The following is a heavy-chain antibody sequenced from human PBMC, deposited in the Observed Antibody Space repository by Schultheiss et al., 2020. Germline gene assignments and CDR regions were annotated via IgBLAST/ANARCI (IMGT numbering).Heavy chain of an antibody. V-gene: IGHV4-39*07. CDR2: INHSGST. CDR3: ARAAGQSDY. J-gene: IGHJ4*02. Sequence: SETLSLTCTVSGGSISSSSYYWGWIRQPPGKGLEWIGEINHSGSTNYNPSLKSRVTISVDTSKNQFSLKLSSVTAADTAVYCCARAAGQSDYWGQGTLVTVSS. CDR1: GGSISSSSYY.